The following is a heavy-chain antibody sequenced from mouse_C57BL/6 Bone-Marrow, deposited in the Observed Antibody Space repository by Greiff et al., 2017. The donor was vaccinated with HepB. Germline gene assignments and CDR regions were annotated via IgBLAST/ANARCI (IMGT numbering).Heavy chain of an antibody. Sequence: EVQLQESGGGLVKPGGSLKLSCAASGFTFSSYAMSWVRQTPEKRLEWVATISDGGSYTYYPDNVKGRFTISRDNAKNNLYLQMSHLKSEDTAMYYCARDLGITTVVATETWYFDVWGTGTTVTVSS. CDR2: ISDGGSYT. D-gene: IGHD1-1*01. J-gene: IGHJ1*03. V-gene: IGHV5-4*01. CDR1: GFTFSSYA. CDR3: ARDLGITTVVATETWYFDV.